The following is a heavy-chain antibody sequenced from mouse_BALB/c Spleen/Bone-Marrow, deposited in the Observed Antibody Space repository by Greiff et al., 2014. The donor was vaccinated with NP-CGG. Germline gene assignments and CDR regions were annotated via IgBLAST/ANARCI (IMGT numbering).Heavy chain of an antibody. V-gene: IGHV1S16*01. CDR2: INPSNGGT. D-gene: IGHD2-4*01. Sequence: VQRVESGAELVKPGASVKLSCKASGYTFTSYWMHWVKLRPGQGFEWIGEINPSNGGTNYNEKFKRKATLTVDKSSYTAYMQLSSLTSEDSAVYYCTTSTMITTDVMDYWGQGTSVTVSS. J-gene: IGHJ4*01. CDR3: TTSTMITTDVMDY. CDR1: GYTFTSYW.